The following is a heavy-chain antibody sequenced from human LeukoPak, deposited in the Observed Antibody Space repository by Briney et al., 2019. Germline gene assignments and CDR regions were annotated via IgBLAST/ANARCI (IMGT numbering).Heavy chain of an antibody. D-gene: IGHD3-22*01. CDR2: INGHGSST. Sequence: GGSLRLSCAASGFTFSSHWMHWVRQAPGKGLLWVSRINGHGSSTNYADSVKGRFTISRDNAKNTPYLQMNSLRAEDTAVYHCARDSYYYDSSGYGVDRTGAFDIWGQGTMVTVSS. CDR3: ARDSYYYDSSGYGVDRTGAFDI. J-gene: IGHJ3*02. V-gene: IGHV3-74*01. CDR1: GFTFSSHW.